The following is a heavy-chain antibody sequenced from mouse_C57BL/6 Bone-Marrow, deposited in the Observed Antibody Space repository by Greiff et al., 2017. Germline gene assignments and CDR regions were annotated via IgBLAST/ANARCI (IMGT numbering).Heavy chain of an antibody. CDR2: IHPNSGST. Sequence: QVQLQQPGAELVKPGASVKLSCKASGYTFTSYWMHWVKQRPGQGLEWIGMIHPNSGSTNFNEKFKIKATLTLDKSSSTAYMQLSSLTSEDSAVYYCAAVYYFDYWGQGTTLTVSS. J-gene: IGHJ2*01. CDR3: AAVYYFDY. V-gene: IGHV1-64*01. CDR1: GYTFTSYW.